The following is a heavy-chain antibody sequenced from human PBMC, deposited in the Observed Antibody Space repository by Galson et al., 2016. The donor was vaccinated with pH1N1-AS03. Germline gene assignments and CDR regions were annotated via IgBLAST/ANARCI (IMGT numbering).Heavy chain of an antibody. V-gene: IGHV3-23*01. Sequence: SLRLSCAVSGFMFSTNAMTWVRQAPGKGLEWVSGISASGGTTYYADSVKGRFTISRDNSMDTLDLQMSSLRDEDTAVYYCVKEGLAAATFDDWGQGTLVIVSS. CDR3: VKEGLAAATFDD. CDR2: ISASGGTT. J-gene: IGHJ4*02. CDR1: GFMFSTNA. D-gene: IGHD6-13*01.